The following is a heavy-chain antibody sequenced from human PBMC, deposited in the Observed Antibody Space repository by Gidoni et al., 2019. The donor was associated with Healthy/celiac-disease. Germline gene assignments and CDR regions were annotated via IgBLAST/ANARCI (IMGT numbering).Heavy chain of an antibody. J-gene: IGHJ4*02. V-gene: IGHV1-2*02. D-gene: IGHD4-17*01. CDR2: INPNSGST. CDR3: AGGAMAYGFDY. CDR1: GYTFTGYY. Sequence: QSQLVQSGAAVKKPGDSVKVSCQAAGYTFTGYYMPWVRQAPGQGLEWLGWINPNSGSTNYAKKFRGRVTMTRDTSISTAYMELSRLRSDDSAVYYCAGGAMAYGFDYWGQGTLVTVSS.